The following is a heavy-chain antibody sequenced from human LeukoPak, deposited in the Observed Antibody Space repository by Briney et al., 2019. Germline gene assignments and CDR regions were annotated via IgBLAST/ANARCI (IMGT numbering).Heavy chain of an antibody. V-gene: IGHV3-23*01. CDR2: ISDSGSGT. D-gene: IGHD3-16*01. Sequence: GGSLRLSCAASGFIFSNSAMGWVRQAPGKGLEWVSSISDSGSGTFYPDSVKGRFTISRDNSKNMLYLQMNSLRIDDTAVYYCAKRQLRGDSSYYFDYWGPGTLVTVSS. J-gene: IGHJ4*02. CDR1: GFIFSNSA. CDR3: AKRQLRGDSSYYFDY.